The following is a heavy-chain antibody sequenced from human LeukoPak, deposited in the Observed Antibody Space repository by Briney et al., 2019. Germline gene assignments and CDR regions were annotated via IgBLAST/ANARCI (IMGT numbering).Heavy chain of an antibody. Sequence: GGSLRLSCAASRFTFNAYWMYWVRQAPGKGLVWVSLINPDGSTTIYADSVKGRFTISRDNAKNTLYLQMSSLRAEDTAVYYCAELGITMIGGVWGKGTTVTISS. V-gene: IGHV3-74*01. CDR3: AELGITMIGGV. D-gene: IGHD3-10*02. CDR1: RFTFNAYW. CDR2: INPDGSTT. J-gene: IGHJ6*04.